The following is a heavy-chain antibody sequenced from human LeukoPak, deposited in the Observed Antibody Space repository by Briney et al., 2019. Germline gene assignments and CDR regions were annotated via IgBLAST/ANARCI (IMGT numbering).Heavy chain of an antibody. CDR3: AKSVYSGSYYDY. CDR2: ISYDGSNK. D-gene: IGHD1-26*01. J-gene: IGHJ4*02. V-gene: IGHV3-30*18. Sequence: GGSLRLSCAASGFTFNSYGMHWVRQAPGKGLEWVAVISYDGSNKYYADSVKGRFTISRDNSKNTLYLQMNSLRAEDTAVYYCAKSVYSGSYYDYWGQGTLVTVSS. CDR1: GFTFNSYG.